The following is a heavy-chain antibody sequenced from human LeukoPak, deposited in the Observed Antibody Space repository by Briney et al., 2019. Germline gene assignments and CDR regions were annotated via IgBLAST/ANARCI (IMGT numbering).Heavy chain of an antibody. CDR1: GFTFSSYD. D-gene: IGHD5-12*01. J-gene: IGHJ4*02. CDR2: IWYDGSNK. V-gene: IGHV3-33*01. CDR3: ARVPHRGVATIINFDY. Sequence: GGSLRLSCAASGFTFSSYDMHWVRQAPGKGLEWVAVIWYDGSNKYYADSVKGRFTISRDNSKNTLYLQMNSLRAEDTAVYYCARVPHRGVATIINFDYWGQGTLVTVSS.